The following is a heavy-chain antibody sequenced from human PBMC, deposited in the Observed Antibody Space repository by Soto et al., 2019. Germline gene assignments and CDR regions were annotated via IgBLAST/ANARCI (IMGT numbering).Heavy chain of an antibody. D-gene: IGHD2-15*01. CDR2: TYYRSKWYN. J-gene: IGHJ3*02. Sequence: SQTLSLTCAISGDSVSSNSAAWNWIRQSPSRGLEWLGRTYYRSKWYNDYAVSVKSRITINPDTPKNQFSLQLNSVTPEDTAVYYCAREVSDCSGGSCYVSAVDIWGQGTMVTVSS. CDR1: GDSVSSNSAA. V-gene: IGHV6-1*01. CDR3: AREVSDCSGGSCYVSAVDI.